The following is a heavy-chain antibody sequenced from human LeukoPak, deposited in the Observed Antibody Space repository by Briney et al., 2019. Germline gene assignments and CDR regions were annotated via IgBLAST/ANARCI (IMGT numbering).Heavy chain of an antibody. Sequence: PGGSLRLSCAASGFTFSSYAMSWVRQAPGKGLEWVSAISGSGGSTYYADSVKGRFTISRDNSKNTLYLQMNSLRAEDTAVYYCAKDNDSRYFDWLSTYYFDYWGQGTLVTVSS. V-gene: IGHV3-23*01. CDR1: GFTFSSYA. J-gene: IGHJ4*02. D-gene: IGHD3-9*01. CDR2: ISGSGGST. CDR3: AKDNDSRYFDWLSTYYFDY.